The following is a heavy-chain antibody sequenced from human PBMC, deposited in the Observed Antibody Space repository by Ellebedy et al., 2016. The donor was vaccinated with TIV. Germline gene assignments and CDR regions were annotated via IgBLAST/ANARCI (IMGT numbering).Heavy chain of an antibody. J-gene: IGHJ4*02. CDR3: ARTMIVVGTLDY. D-gene: IGHD3-22*01. CDR2: IKQDGSEK. Sequence: GESLKISCAASGFTFSSYWMSWVRQAPGKGLEWVANIKQDGSEKYYVDSVKGRFTISRDNAKNSLYLQMNSLRAEDTAVYYCARTMIVVGTLDYWGQGTLVTVSS. V-gene: IGHV3-7*04. CDR1: GFTFSSYW.